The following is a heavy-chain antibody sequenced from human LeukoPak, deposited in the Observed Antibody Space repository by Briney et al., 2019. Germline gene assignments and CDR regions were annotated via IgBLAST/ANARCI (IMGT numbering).Heavy chain of an antibody. Sequence: SETLSLTCTVSGGSISSYYWSWIRQPPGKGLEWNGYIYYSGSTNYNPSLKSRVTISVDTSKNQFSLKLSSVTAADTAVYYCARDLQGDNDYWGQGTLVTVSS. CDR1: GGSISSYY. CDR3: ARDLQGDNDY. V-gene: IGHV4-59*01. J-gene: IGHJ4*02. D-gene: IGHD2-21*02. CDR2: IYYSGST.